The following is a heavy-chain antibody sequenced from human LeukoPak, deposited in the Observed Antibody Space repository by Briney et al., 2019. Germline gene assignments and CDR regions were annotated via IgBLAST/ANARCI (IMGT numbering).Heavy chain of an antibody. CDR1: GYTLTELS. D-gene: IGHD3-16*01. Sequence: ASVKVSCKVSGYTLTELSMHWVRQAPGKGLEWRGGFDPEDGETIYAQKFQGRVTMTEDTSTDTAYMELSGLRSEDTAVYYCATFGVLEYYYGMDVWGQGTTVTVSS. V-gene: IGHV1-24*01. CDR2: FDPEDGET. CDR3: ATFGVLEYYYGMDV. J-gene: IGHJ6*02.